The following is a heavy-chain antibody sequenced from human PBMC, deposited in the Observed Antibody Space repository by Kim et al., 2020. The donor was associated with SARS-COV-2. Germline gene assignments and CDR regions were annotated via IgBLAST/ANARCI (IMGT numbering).Heavy chain of an antibody. Sequence: GGSLRLSCAASGFTFSGSAMHWVRQASGKGLEWVGRIRSKANSYATAYAASVKGRFTISRDDSKNTAYLQTNSLKTEDTAVYYCTRGDYFDWLLDYWGQGTLVTVSS. J-gene: IGHJ4*02. CDR1: GFTFSGSA. V-gene: IGHV3-73*01. D-gene: IGHD3-9*01. CDR3: TRGDYFDWLLDY. CDR2: IRSKANSYAT.